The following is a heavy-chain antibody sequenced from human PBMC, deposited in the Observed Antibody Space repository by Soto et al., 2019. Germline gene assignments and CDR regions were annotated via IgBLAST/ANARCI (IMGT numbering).Heavy chain of an antibody. CDR2: ISYDGSNK. CDR3: VTATVETSSPVGAN. D-gene: IGHD2-2*01. J-gene: IGHJ4*02. Sequence: QVQLVESGGGVVQPGRSLRLSCAASGFTFSSYAMHWVRQAPGKGLEWVAVISYDGSNKYYADSVKGRFTISRDNSKNTLYLQMNSLRAEDTAVYYCVTATVETSSPVGANWGQGTLVSVSS. V-gene: IGHV3-30-3*01. CDR1: GFTFSSYA.